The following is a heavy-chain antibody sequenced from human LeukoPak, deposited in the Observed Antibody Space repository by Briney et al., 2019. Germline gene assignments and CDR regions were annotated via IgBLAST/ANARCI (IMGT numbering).Heavy chain of an antibody. J-gene: IGHJ4*02. CDR2: IHHSGSI. CDR3: ARDGVSRLRGGYYFDY. CDR1: GVSISSNLW. V-gene: IGHV4-4*02. Sequence: SGTLSLTCAVSGVSISSNLWWTWVRQPPGKGLEWIAEIHHSGSINYNPSLKSRVTISVDKAKNQFSLKLSSVTAADTAVYYCARDGVSRLRGGYYFDYWGQGTLVTVSS. D-gene: IGHD5-18*01.